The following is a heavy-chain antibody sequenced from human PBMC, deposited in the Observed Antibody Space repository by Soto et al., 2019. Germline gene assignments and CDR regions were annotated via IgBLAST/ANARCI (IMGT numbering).Heavy chain of an antibody. V-gene: IGHV4-31*03. CDR2: IYYSGTT. J-gene: IGHJ6*02. CDR3: AASCVGCGGFNYYGMDV. Sequence: QVQLQESGPGLVKPSQTLSLTCSVSGASISSGGYYWNWIRQHPGKGLEWIGYIYYSGTTYYNPSLKSRVTISGDTSKNRFSLKPSSVTAADTAVYYCAASCVGCGGFNYYGMDVWGQGTTVTVSS. D-gene: IGHD2-21*01. CDR1: GASISSGGYY.